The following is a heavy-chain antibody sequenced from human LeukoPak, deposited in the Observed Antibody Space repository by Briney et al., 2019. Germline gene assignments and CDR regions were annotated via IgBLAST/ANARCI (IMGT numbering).Heavy chain of an antibody. CDR2: ISTSSSYI. CDR3: ARAPLSGSYLINWFDP. D-gene: IGHD1-26*01. CDR1: EFSVGSNY. V-gene: IGHV3-21*01. Sequence: GGSLRLSCAASEFSVGSNYMNWVRQAPGKGLEWVSSISTSSSYIYYVDSVKGRFTISRDNARNSLYLQMNSLRAEDTAVYYCARAPLSGSYLINWFDPWGQGTLVTVSS. J-gene: IGHJ5*02.